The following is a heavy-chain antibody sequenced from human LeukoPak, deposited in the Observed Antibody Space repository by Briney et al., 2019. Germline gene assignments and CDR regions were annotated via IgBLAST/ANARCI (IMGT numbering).Heavy chain of an antibody. J-gene: IGHJ4*02. Sequence: PGGSLRLSCAASGFTFSSYSMDWVHQAPGKGLEWVSYISSSSSTIYYADSVKGRFTISRDNAKNSLYLQMNSLRAEDTAVYYCARDHGFGELRFDYWGQGTLVTVSS. V-gene: IGHV3-48*01. CDR3: ARDHGFGELRFDY. D-gene: IGHD3-10*01. CDR1: GFTFSSYS. CDR2: ISSSSSTI.